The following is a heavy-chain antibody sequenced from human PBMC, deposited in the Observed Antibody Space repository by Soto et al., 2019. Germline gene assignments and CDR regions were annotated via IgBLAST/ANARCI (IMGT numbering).Heavy chain of an antibody. CDR1: GGSISSYY. V-gene: IGHV4-59*01. Sequence: KTSETLSLTCTVSGGSISSYYWSWIRQPPGKGLEWIGYIYYSGSTNYNPSLKSRVTISVDTPKNQFSLKLSSVTAADTAVYYCARGGGRRSITGYSYGSSWFDPWGQGTLVTVSS. CDR3: ARGGGRRSITGYSYGSSWFDP. D-gene: IGHD5-18*01. CDR2: IYYSGST. J-gene: IGHJ5*02.